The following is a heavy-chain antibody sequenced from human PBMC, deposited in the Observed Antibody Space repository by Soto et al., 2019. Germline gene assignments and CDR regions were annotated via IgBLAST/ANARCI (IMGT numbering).Heavy chain of an antibody. J-gene: IGHJ4*02. CDR3: ARSPYSVSYLAYFDY. Sequence: QVQLVESGGGVVQPGRSLRLSCTASGFTFSSYGMHWVRQAPGKGLEWVAVISYDGSNKNYADSLKGRFTISRDNSKNTRYLQMNSLRAGDTAVYYCARSPYSVSYLAYFDYWGQGTLVTVSS. CDR2: ISYDGSNK. D-gene: IGHD1-26*01. CDR1: GFTFSSYG. V-gene: IGHV3-30*03.